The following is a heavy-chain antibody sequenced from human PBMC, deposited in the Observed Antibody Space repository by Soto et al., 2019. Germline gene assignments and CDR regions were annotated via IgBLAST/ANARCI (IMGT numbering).Heavy chain of an antibody. V-gene: IGHV4-39*01. Sequence: PSETLSLTCTVSGGTISSTSYYWGWIGQPPGKGLEWIGSIYYSGTTYHNPSLKSRATMSVDTYKNHFSLKLSSVTAADTAVYYCATHYTYFDISTRYTWWFDPWGQVPMVTVSS. CDR1: GGTISSTSYY. D-gene: IGHD3-9*01. CDR3: ATHYTYFDISTRYTWWFDP. CDR2: IYYSGTT. J-gene: IGHJ5*02.